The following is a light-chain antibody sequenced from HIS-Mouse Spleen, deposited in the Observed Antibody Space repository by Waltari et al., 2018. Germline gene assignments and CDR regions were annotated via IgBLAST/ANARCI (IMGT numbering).Light chain of an antibody. CDR1: QSVSSY. V-gene: IGKV3-11*01. Sequence: EIVLTQSPATLSLSPGDRATLSCRASQSVSSYIAWYQQKPGQAPRLLIYDASNRATGIPARFSGSGSGTDFTLTISSLEPEDFAVYYCQQRSNWPPRTFGQGTKVEIK. CDR2: DAS. CDR3: QQRSNWPPRT. J-gene: IGKJ1*01.